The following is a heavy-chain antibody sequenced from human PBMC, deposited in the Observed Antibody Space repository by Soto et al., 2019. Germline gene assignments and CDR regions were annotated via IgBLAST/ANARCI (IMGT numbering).Heavy chain of an antibody. CDR3: ARGEYYYDSGGYYFNY. V-gene: IGHV5-51*01. CDR1: AYSFTSYW. CDR2: IYVGDSDT. D-gene: IGHD3-22*01. J-gene: IGHJ4*02. Sequence: PGESLKISCKGSAYSFTSYWLGWVRQMPGKGLEWMGIIYVGDSDTRYSPSFQGQVTISADKSISTAYLQWSSLKASDTAMYYCARGEYYYDSGGYYFNYRGQGTLVTVSS.